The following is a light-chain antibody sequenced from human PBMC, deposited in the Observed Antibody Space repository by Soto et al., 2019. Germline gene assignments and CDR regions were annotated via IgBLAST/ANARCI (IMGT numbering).Light chain of an antibody. J-gene: IGKJ3*01. CDR2: LGS. Sequence: DIVMTQSTLSLPVTPGEPASISCRSSQSLLHSNGYNYLEWYVQKPGQSPRLLIYLGSDRASGVPDRFSGSGSGTDFTLKISRVEAEDVGVYYCMHGLSGFSFGPGTKVDIK. CDR3: MHGLSGFS. CDR1: QSLLHSNGYNY. V-gene: IGKV2-28*01.